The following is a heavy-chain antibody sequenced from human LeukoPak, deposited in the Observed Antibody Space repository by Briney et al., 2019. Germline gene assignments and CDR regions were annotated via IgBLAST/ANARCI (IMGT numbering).Heavy chain of an antibody. CDR3: AKAKSVYYDSSGYSA. V-gene: IGHV3-30*02. CDR1: GFTFSSYG. D-gene: IGHD3-22*01. CDR2: IRYDGSNK. Sequence: GGSLRLSCAASGFTFSSYGMHWVRKAPGKGMEWVAFIRYDGSNKYYADSVKGRFTISRDNSKNTLYLQMNSLRAEDTAVYYCAKAKSVYYDSSGYSAWGQGTLVTVSS. J-gene: IGHJ4*02.